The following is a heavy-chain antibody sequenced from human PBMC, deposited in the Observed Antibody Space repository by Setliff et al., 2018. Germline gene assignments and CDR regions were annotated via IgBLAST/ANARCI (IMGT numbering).Heavy chain of an antibody. CDR2: IKQDGSVK. Sequence: PGGSLRLSCAASGFTFSRYWMSWVRQAPGKGLEWVANIKQDGSVKYYVDSVKGRFTISRDNAKNSLYLQMNSLRAEDTAVYYCARDVDYSRPEYYYGMDVWGQGTTVTVSS. J-gene: IGHJ6*02. V-gene: IGHV3-7*01. CDR1: GFTFSRYW. D-gene: IGHD4-4*01. CDR3: ARDVDYSRPEYYYGMDV.